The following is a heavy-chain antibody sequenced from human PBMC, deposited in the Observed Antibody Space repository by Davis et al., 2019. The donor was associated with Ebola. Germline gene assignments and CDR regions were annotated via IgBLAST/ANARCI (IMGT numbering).Heavy chain of an antibody. CDR3: AARYGDYAPIDY. CDR2: ISSSGSTI. D-gene: IGHD4-17*01. V-gene: IGHV3-11*04. Sequence: GGSLRLSCVASGFTFSDYYMSWIRQAPGKGLEWVSYISSSGSTIYYADSVKGRFTISRDNAKNSLYLQMNSLRAEDTAVYYCAARYGDYAPIDYWGQGTLVTVSS. CDR1: GFTFSDYY. J-gene: IGHJ4*02.